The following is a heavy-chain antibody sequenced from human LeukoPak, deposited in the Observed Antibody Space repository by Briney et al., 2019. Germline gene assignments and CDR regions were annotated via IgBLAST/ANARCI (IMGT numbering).Heavy chain of an antibody. V-gene: IGHV3-7*01. J-gene: IGHJ4*02. D-gene: IGHD3-10*01. CDR3: ATYVPTPRRGLDY. CDR2: IKLDGSEE. Sequence: PGGSLRLSCAASGFTFSNYGMHWVRQAPGKGLEWVARIKLDGSEESYVDSVKGRFTISRDSAKNSLFLQMTSLRAQDTAVYYCATYVPTPRRGLDYWGQGTLVTVSS. CDR1: GFTFSNYG.